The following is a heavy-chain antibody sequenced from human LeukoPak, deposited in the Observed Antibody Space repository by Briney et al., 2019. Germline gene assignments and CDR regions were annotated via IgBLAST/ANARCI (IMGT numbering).Heavy chain of an antibody. CDR3: ARVRYEEGDLVLYPPNWFDP. J-gene: IGHJ5*02. CDR2: ISYDGSNK. Sequence: PGGSLRLSCAASGFTFSSYGMHWVRQAPGKGLEWVAVISYDGSNKYYADSVKGRFTISRDNSKNTLYLQMNSLRAEDTAVYYCARVRYEEGDLVLYPPNWFDPWGQGTLVTVSS. V-gene: IGHV3-30*03. D-gene: IGHD3-9*01. CDR1: GFTFSSYG.